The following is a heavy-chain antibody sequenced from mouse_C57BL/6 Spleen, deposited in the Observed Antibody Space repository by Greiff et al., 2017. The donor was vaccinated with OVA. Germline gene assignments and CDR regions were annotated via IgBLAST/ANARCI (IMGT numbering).Heavy chain of an antibody. CDR1: GFNIKDYY. J-gene: IGHJ3*01. D-gene: IGHD1-1*02. CDR2: IDPEDGDT. Sequence: EVQLQQSGAELVRPGASVKLSCTASGFNIKDYYMHWVKQRPEQGLEWIGRIDPEDGDTEYAPKFQGKATMTADTSSNTAYLQLSSLTSEDTAVYYCTTGLWGAWFAYWGQGTLVTVSA. CDR3: TTGLWGAWFAY. V-gene: IGHV14-1*01.